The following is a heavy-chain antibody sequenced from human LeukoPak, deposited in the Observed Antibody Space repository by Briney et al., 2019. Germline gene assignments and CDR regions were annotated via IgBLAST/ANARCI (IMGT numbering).Heavy chain of an antibody. CDR2: IYSGGST. D-gene: IGHD6-19*01. CDR1: GFTVSSNY. CDR3: ARVRGAVAGDYYYYGMDV. Sequence: GGSLRLTCAAFGFTVSSNYMSWVRQAPGKGLDWISVIYSGGSTYYADSVKGRFTISRDNSKNTLYLQMNSLRAEDTAVYYCARVRGAVAGDYYYYGMDVWGQGTKVTVSS. V-gene: IGHV3-53*01. J-gene: IGHJ6*02.